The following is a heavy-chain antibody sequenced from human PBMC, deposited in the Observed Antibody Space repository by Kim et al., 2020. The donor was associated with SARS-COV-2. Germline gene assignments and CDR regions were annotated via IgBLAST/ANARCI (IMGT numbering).Heavy chain of an antibody. CDR2: IYYSGST. J-gene: IGHJ2*01. V-gene: IGHV4-59*13. CDR1: GGSISSYY. Sequence: SETLSLTCTVSGGSISSYYWSWIRQPPGKGLEWIGYIYYSGSTNYNPSLKSRVTISVDTSKNQFSLKLSSVTAADTAVYYCARDHPSGSYYDWYFDLWGRGTLVTVSS. CDR3: ARDHPSGSYYDWYFDL. D-gene: IGHD3-10*01.